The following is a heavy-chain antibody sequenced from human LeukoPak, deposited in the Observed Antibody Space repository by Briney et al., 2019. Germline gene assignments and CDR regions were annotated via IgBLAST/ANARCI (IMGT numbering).Heavy chain of an antibody. J-gene: IGHJ4*02. CDR3: ARDVRWLRFLFEY. CDR2: ISGTSTTI. V-gene: IGHV3-48*02. D-gene: IGHD5-12*01. Sequence: TGGSLRLSCAASGFTFSSYSMNWVRQAPGKGLEWVSYISGTSTTIYYADSVKGRFTISRDNAKTSLYLQMNSLRNDDTAVYYCARDVRWLRFLFEYWGQGTLVTVSS. CDR1: GFTFSSYS.